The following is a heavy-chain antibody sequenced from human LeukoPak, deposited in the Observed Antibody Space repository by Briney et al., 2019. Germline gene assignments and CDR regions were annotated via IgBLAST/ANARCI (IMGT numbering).Heavy chain of an antibody. CDR1: GFTFSSYA. J-gene: IGHJ4*02. D-gene: IGHD3-22*01. Sequence: GGSLRLSCAASGFTFSSYAMSWVRQAPGKGLEWVSAISGSGGSTYYADSVKGRFTISRDNSKNTLYLQMNSLRAEDTAVYYCAKVGRDYYDSSGYCCNYWGQGALVTVSS. V-gene: IGHV3-23*01. CDR2: ISGSGGST. CDR3: AKVGRDYYDSSGYCCNY.